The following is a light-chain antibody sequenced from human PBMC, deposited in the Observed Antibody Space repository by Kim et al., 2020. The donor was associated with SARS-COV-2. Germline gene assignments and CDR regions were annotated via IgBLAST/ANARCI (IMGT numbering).Light chain of an antibody. J-gene: IGLJ3*02. Sequence: QSALTQPASVSGSPGQSITISCTGTSSDVGGYNYVSWYQQHPGKAPKLMIFDVTERPSGVSDRFSGSKSGNTASLTISGLQAEDEADYYCNSYTRRVTWVFGGGTQLTVL. CDR3: NSYTRRVTWV. CDR2: DVT. CDR1: SSDVGGYNY. V-gene: IGLV2-14*03.